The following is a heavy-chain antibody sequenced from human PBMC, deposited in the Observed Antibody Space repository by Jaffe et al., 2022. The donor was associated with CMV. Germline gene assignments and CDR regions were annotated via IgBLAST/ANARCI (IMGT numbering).Heavy chain of an antibody. CDR2: ISYDGSNK. CDR3: AKDSGLRPDWYFDL. J-gene: IGHJ2*01. Sequence: QVQLVESGGGVVQPGRSLRLSCAASGFTFSSYGMHWVRQAPGKGLEWVAVISYDGSNKYYADSVKGRFTISRDNSKNTLYLQMNSLRAEDTAVYYCAKDSGLRPDWYFDLWGRGTLVTVSS. D-gene: IGHD5-12*01. CDR1: GFTFSSYG. V-gene: IGHV3-30*18.